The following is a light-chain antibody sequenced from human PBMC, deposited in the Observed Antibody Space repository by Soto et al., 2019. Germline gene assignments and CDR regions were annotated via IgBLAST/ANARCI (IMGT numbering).Light chain of an antibody. CDR1: SSDVGSYNL. CDR2: EVS. Sequence: QSALTQPASVSGSPGQSITISCTGTSSDVGSYNLVSWYQQHPGKAPKLMIYEVSKRPSGVSNGFSGSKSGNTASLTISGLQAEDEADYYCCSYAGSGTFYVFGTGTKVTVL. V-gene: IGLV2-23*02. J-gene: IGLJ1*01. CDR3: CSYAGSGTFYV.